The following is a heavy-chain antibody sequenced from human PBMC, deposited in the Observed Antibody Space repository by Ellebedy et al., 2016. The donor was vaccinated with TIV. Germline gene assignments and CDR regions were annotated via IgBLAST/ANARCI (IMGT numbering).Heavy chain of an antibody. V-gene: IGHV3-21*01. CDR1: GFTIRDYA. J-gene: IGHJ4*02. D-gene: IGHD3-3*01. CDR3: AREKGITIFGVGAPNDY. Sequence: GGSLRLSCAASGFTIRDYAMNWVRRAPGKGLEWVSSINDRGSHIYYTDSVKGRFTISRDNAKNSLYLQMNSLRTEDTAVYYCAREKGITIFGVGAPNDYWGQGTLVTVSS. CDR2: INDRGSHI.